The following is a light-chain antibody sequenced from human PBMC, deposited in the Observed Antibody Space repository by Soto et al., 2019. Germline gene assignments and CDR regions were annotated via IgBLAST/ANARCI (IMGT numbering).Light chain of an antibody. J-gene: IGLJ1*01. CDR1: SSDVGTYNL. CDR2: GGT. CDR3: SSYTSRSTLV. V-gene: IGLV2-14*02. Sequence: QSALTQPASVSGSPGQSITISCTGTSSDVGTYNLVSWYQQRPGEAPKIIIYGGTKRPSGVSHRFSGSTSGYTASLTISGLQAEDEADYYCSSYTSRSTLVFGTGTKLTVL.